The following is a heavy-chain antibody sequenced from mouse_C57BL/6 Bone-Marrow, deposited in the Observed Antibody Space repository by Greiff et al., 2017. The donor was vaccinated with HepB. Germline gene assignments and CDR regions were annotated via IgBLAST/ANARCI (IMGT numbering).Heavy chain of an antibody. Sequence: VKLVESGPGLVQPSQSLSITCTVSGFSLTSYGVHWVRQSPGKGLEWLGVIWSGGSTDYNAAFISRLSISKDNSKSQVFFKMNSLQADDTAIYYCARIPTLYYYAMDYWGQGTSVTVSS. V-gene: IGHV2-2*01. CDR2: IWSGGST. J-gene: IGHJ4*01. CDR3: ARIPTLYYYAMDY. CDR1: GFSLTSYG. D-gene: IGHD6-1*01.